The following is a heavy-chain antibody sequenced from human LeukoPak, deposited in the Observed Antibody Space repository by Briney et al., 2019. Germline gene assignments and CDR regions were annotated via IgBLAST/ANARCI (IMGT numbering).Heavy chain of an antibody. CDR3: ARNGHMDV. J-gene: IGHJ6*03. CDR1: GGSISSYY. CDR2: IYTSGST. Sequence: PSETLSLTCTVSGGSISSYYWSWIRQPPGKGLEWIGYIYTSGSTNYNPSLKSRVTISVDTSRNQFSLKLISVTAADTAVYYCARNGHMDVWGKGTTVTVSS. V-gene: IGHV4-4*09.